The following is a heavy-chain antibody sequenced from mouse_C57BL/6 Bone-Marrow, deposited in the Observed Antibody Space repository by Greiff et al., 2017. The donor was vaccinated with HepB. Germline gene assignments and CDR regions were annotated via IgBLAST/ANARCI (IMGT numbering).Heavy chain of an antibody. CDR2: IRLKSDNYAT. D-gene: IGHD1-1*01. CDR3: TEDGSSFFDY. V-gene: IGHV6-3*01. CDR1: GFTFSNYW. Sequence: EVKLMESGGGLVQPGGSMKLSCVASGFTFSNYWMNWVRQSPEKGLEWVAQIRLKSDNYATHYAESVKGRFTISRDDSKSSVYLQMNNLRAEDTGIYYCTEDGSSFFDYWGQGTTLTVSS. J-gene: IGHJ2*01.